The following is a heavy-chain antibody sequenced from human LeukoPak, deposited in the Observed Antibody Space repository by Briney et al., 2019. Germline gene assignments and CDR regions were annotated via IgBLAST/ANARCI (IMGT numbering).Heavy chain of an antibody. V-gene: IGHV4-4*07. J-gene: IGHJ4*02. Sequence: SETLSLTCTVSSGSIIRYHWSWIRQSAGKGLEWIGRIYTSGSTNYNPSLKSRVTMSVDTSKNQFSLKLSSVTAADTAVYYCARGGWLGYFDYWGQGTLVTVSS. CDR2: IYTSGST. CDR3: ARGGWLGYFDY. CDR1: SGSIIRYH. D-gene: IGHD3-10*01.